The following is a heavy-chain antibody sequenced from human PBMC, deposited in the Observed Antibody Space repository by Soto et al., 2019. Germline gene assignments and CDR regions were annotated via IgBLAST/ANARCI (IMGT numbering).Heavy chain of an antibody. V-gene: IGHV3-48*01. CDR1: GFTFSSYS. J-gene: IGHJ4*02. CDR3: ARGAYSSSWYFDY. D-gene: IGHD6-13*01. CDR2: ISSSSSTT. Sequence: PGGSLRLSCAASGFTFSSYSMNWVRQAPGKGLEWVSYISSSSSTTYYADSVKGRFTISRDNSKNTLYLQMNSLRAEDTAVYYCARGAYSSSWYFDYWGQGTLVTVSS.